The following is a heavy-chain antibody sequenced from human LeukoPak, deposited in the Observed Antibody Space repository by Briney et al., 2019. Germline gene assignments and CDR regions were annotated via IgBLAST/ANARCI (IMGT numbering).Heavy chain of an antibody. Sequence: QTGGSLRLSCAASRFTFSHYAMHWVRQAPGKALEWVAVISYDGNNKYYADSVKGRFTISRDNSRNTLSLQMNSLRAEDTAVYYCARSRGSPNTGEDAFDIWGQGTLVTVSS. CDR2: ISYDGNNK. D-gene: IGHD2-8*02. V-gene: IGHV3-30-3*01. CDR1: RFTFSHYA. J-gene: IGHJ3*02. CDR3: ARSRGSPNTGEDAFDI.